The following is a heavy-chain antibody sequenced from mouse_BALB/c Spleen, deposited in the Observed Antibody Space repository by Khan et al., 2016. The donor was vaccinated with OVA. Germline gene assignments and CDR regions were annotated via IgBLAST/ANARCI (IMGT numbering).Heavy chain of an antibody. CDR2: IWAGGSN. J-gene: IGHJ4*01. V-gene: IGHV2-6-5*01. CDR1: GFSLTDYA. CDR3: AKDPPYYCMDY. Sequence: QVLLTESGPGLVAPSQSLSITCSVSGFSLTDYAVSWIRQPPGKGLEWLGVIWAGGSNYYNSVLKSRLSISKDHSKSQVFLKVNSMQAADTAMYYWAKDPPYYCMDYWGQGTSVTVSS.